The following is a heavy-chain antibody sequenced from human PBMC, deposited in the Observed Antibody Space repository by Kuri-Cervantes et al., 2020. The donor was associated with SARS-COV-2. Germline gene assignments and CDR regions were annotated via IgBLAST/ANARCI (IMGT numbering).Heavy chain of an antibody. Sequence: GESLQISCAASGFTFSSYSMNWVRQAPGKGLEWVSYIGSSRSTIYYADSVKGRFTISRDNAKNSLYLQMNSLRAEDTAVYYCARDSSSGWFSYWGQGTLVTVSS. CDR2: IGSSRSTI. CDR3: ARDSSSGWFSY. D-gene: IGHD6-19*01. V-gene: IGHV3-48*01. J-gene: IGHJ4*02. CDR1: GFTFSSYS.